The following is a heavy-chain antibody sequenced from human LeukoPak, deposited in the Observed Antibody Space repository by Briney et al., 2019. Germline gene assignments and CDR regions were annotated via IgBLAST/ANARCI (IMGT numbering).Heavy chain of an antibody. Sequence: GRSLRLSCTASGFTFGDYAMSWFRQAPGKGLEWVGFIRSKAYGGTTEYAASVKGRFTISRDDSKSIAYLQMNSLKTEDTAVYYCTRVNKGGTYCTSCYTYYFDYWGQGTLVTVSS. D-gene: IGHD2-2*02. J-gene: IGHJ4*02. CDR2: IRSKAYGGTT. CDR1: GFTFGDYA. CDR3: TRVNKGGTYCTSCYTYYFDY. V-gene: IGHV3-49*03.